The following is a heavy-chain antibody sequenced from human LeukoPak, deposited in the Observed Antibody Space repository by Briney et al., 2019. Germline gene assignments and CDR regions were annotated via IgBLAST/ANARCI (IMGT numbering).Heavy chain of an antibody. J-gene: IGHJ6*03. CDR3: ARDFRNVVATATSDYYYYYMDV. CDR1: GFTFRSYW. CDR2: IKEDGSEK. D-gene: IGHD2-21*02. Sequence: GGSLRLSCAASGFTFRSYWMSWVRQAPGKGLEWVANIKEDGSEKNYVDSVKGRFTISRDNAKNSLYLQMNSLRAEDTAVYYCARDFRNVVATATSDYYYYYMDVWGKGTTVTVSS. V-gene: IGHV3-7*01.